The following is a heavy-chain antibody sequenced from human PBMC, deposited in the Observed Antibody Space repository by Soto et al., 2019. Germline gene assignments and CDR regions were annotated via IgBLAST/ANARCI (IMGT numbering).Heavy chain of an antibody. CDR3: ARDFELRGTIFGVVIFWMYHGLDA. CDR2: INPSGGST. J-gene: IGHJ5*01. Sequence: QMQLVQSGTEVKKPGASVRISCKASGYTFSKYYVNWVRHAPGQGLEWVGVINPSGGSTTYAQKFKGRVTMARDTSKNTFYMELSSLRSEDTAVYYCARDFELRGTIFGVVIFWMYHGLDAWGHGTLVTVSS. D-gene: IGHD3-3*01. CDR1: GYTFSKYY. V-gene: IGHV1-46*01.